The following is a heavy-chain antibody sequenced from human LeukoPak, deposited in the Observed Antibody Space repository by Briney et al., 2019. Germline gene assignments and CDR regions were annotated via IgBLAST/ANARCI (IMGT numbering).Heavy chain of an antibody. CDR3: ARVDGSPDY. CDR1: GYPFNTYG. Sequence: ASVKVSCKTSGYPFNTYGISWVRQAPGQGLEWVGWISTYDDDAKYAQKVQGRVTITRNTSISTVYMELSSLRSEVTAVYYCARVDGSPDYWGQGTLVTVSS. D-gene: IGHD2-15*01. J-gene: IGHJ4*02. V-gene: IGHV1-18*01. CDR2: ISTYDDDA.